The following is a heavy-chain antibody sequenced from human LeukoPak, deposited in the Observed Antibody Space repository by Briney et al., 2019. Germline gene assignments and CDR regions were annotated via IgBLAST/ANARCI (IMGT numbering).Heavy chain of an antibody. CDR2: ISGSGGST. CDR3: AKEQIAAAAPGTVYYYYYMDV. CDR1: GFTFSSYA. V-gene: IGHV3-23*01. D-gene: IGHD6-13*01. J-gene: IGHJ6*03. Sequence: PGGSLRLSCAASGFTFSSYAMHWVRQAPGKGLEWVSAISGSGGSTYYADSVKGRFTISRDNSKNTLYLQMNSLRAEDTAVYYCAKEQIAAAAPGTVYYYYYMDVWGKGTTVTVSS.